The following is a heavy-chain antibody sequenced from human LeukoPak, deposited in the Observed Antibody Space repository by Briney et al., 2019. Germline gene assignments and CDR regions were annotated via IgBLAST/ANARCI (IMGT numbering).Heavy chain of an antibody. D-gene: IGHD2/OR15-2a*01. CDR1: GFTFSYYA. CDR2: ISYDGTYA. J-gene: IGHJ4*02. CDR3: ATESSLSN. V-gene: IGHV3-30*04. Sequence: GGSLRLSCAASGFTFSYYAMHWVRLAPGKGLEWVGDISYDGTYASYAGSVRGRFTISRDNSKNTLYLQMNSLRTEDTAVYYCATESSLSNWGLGTLVTVSS.